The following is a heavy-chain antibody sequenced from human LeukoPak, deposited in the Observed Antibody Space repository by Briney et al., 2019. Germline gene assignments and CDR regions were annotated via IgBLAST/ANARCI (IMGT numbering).Heavy chain of an antibody. Sequence: GASVKVSCKASGYTFTSYAMNWVRQAPGQGLEWMGWINTNTGNPTYAQGFTGRFVFSLDTSVSTAYLQISSLKAEGTAVCYCARAYSSGYTSYYYYGMDVWGQGTTVTVSS. CDR1: GYTFTSYA. V-gene: IGHV7-4-1*02. J-gene: IGHJ6*02. D-gene: IGHD3-22*01. CDR2: INTNTGNP. CDR3: ARAYSSGYTSYYYYGMDV.